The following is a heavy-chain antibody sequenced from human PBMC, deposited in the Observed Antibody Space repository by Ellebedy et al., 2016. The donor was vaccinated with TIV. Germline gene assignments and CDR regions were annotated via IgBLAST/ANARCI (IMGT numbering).Heavy chain of an antibody. CDR2: IVSSGREA. V-gene: IGHV3-21*06. Sequence: GGSLRLSXAASGFTFSISGMTWVRQAPGKGLEWVATIVSSGREAYYADPLKGRFTISRDNAMNSVYLQLNSLSVEDTAVYYCTRDGSEWSRDCWGQGTLVTVSS. J-gene: IGHJ4*02. CDR1: GFTFSISG. CDR3: TRDGSEWSRDC. D-gene: IGHD3-3*01.